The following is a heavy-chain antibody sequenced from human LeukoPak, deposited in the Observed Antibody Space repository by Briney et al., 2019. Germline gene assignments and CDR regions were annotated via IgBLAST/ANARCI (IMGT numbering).Heavy chain of an antibody. V-gene: IGHV1-2*02. Sequence: ASVEVSXKASGYTFTGYYMHWVRQAPGQGLEWMGWINPNSGGTNYAQKFQGRVTMTRDTSISTAYMELSRLRSDDTAVYYCARETYYYDSSGYYRLAGWFDPWGQGTLVTVSS. CDR3: ARETYYYDSSGYYRLAGWFDP. J-gene: IGHJ5*02. D-gene: IGHD3-22*01. CDR1: GYTFTGYY. CDR2: INPNSGGT.